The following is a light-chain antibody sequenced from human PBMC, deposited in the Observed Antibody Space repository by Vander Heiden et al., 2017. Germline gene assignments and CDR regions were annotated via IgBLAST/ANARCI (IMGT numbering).Light chain of an antibody. CDR3: GTWDSSLSNFV. Sequence: QSVLTQPPAVCAATGQKVTSHRSGSSSNIGNNHVSWYQSLPGTAPKLLIHDNDHRPLGIPDRFSGSKSGTSATLGITGLQTGDEADYYCGTWDSSLSNFVFGSGTRVTVL. CDR1: SSNIGNNH. J-gene: IGLJ1*01. V-gene: IGLV1-51*01. CDR2: DND.